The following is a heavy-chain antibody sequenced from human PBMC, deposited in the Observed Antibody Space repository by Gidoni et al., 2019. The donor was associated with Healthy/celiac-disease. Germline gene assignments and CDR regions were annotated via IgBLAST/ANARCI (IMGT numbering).Heavy chain of an antibody. V-gene: IGHV4-30-4*01. CDR1: GGSISSGDYY. CDR3: ARRVRDIVVVPAAVGDYYYYYMDV. Sequence: QVQLQESGPGLVKPSQTLSLTCTVSGGSISSGDYYWSWIRQPPGKGLEWIGYIYYSGSTYYNPSLKSRVTISVDTSKNQFSLKLSSVTAADTAVYYCARRVRDIVVVPAAVGDYYYYYMDVWGKGTTVTVSS. CDR2: IYYSGST. J-gene: IGHJ6*03. D-gene: IGHD2-2*01.